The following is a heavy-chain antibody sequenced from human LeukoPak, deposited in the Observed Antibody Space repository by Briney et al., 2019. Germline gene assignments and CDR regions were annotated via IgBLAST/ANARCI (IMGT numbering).Heavy chain of an antibody. D-gene: IGHD2-15*01. J-gene: IGHJ5*02. Sequence: PGGSLRLSCAASGFTFSSYWMTWVRQAPGKGLEWVANIKQDGSENYYVDSVRGRFTVSRDNAKNSLFLQMNRLRIEDTAVYYCARGGGRYCSGGSCNDIDRRGQGTLVSVSS. CDR1: GFTFSSYW. CDR2: IKQDGSEN. CDR3: ARGGGRYCSGGSCNDIDR. V-gene: IGHV3-7*01.